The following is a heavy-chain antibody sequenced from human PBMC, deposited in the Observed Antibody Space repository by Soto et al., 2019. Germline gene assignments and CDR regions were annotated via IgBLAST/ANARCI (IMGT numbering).Heavy chain of an antibody. J-gene: IGHJ5*02. D-gene: IGHD6-19*01. CDR1: SESLRGYY. V-gene: IGHV4-34*01. CDR2: ISQSGFT. Sequence: QVQLQQWGAGLLRPSETLSLTCAVSSESLRGYYWTWIRQSPGKGLEWIGEISQSGFTNYNPSLESRVHMSVDTSKRHFSLHLTSVTAADTAVYYCARGLFSSGWYSYFDPWGQGTPVTVSS. CDR3: ARGLFSSGWYSYFDP.